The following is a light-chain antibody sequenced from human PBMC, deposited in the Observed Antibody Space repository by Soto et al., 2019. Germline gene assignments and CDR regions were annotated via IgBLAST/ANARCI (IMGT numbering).Light chain of an antibody. Sequence: QSVLAQPPSASGTPGQRVTISCSGSTSNVGSNLASWYQQLPGSAPKLLIYNDYERPSGVPDRFSGSKSGTSASLGISGLRSEDEADYFCAVWDDGLSGVVFGGWTQLTVL. V-gene: IGLV1-47*02. J-gene: IGLJ2*01. CDR2: NDY. CDR3: AVWDDGLSGVV. CDR1: TSNVGSNL.